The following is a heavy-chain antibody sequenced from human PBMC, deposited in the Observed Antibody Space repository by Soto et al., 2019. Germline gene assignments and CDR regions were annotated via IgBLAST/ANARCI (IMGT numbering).Heavy chain of an antibody. V-gene: IGHV4-34*01. CDR2: INHSGST. J-gene: IGHJ3*02. Sequence: SETLSLACAVYGWSFIGSYWGWIRQPPGKGLEWIGEINHSGSTNYNPSLKSRVTISVDTSKNQFSLKLSSVTAADTAVYYCARIEPTFVAFDILGQGTLVS. CDR3: ARIEPTFVAFDI. D-gene: IGHD2-15*01. CDR1: GWSFIGSY.